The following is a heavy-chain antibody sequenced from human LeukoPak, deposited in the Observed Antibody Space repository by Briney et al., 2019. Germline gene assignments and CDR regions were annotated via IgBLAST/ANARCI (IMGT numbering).Heavy chain of an antibody. V-gene: IGHV1-58*02. CDR1: GFTFTSSA. Sequence: TSVKVSCKASGFTFTSSAMQWVRQARGQRLEWIGWIVVGSGNTNYAQKFQERVTIARDMSTSTAYMELSSLRSEDTAVYYCAADNWGGSYLFDYWGQGTLVTVSS. J-gene: IGHJ4*02. D-gene: IGHD1-26*01. CDR2: IVVGSGNT. CDR3: AADNWGGSYLFDY.